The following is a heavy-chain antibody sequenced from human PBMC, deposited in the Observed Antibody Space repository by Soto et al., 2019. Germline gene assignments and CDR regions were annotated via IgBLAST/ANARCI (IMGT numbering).Heavy chain of an antibody. J-gene: IGHJ5*02. V-gene: IGHV1-46*01. CDR2: INPNGGDT. CDR1: GYTFTYYH. CDR3: AREGEGSQPWFDP. Sequence: ASVKVSCKASGYTFTYYHVHWVRQAPGQGLEWMGIINPNGGDTSYAQKFQGRVTMTRDTSTSTAYMEISSLRSEDTALYYCAREGEGSQPWFDPWGQGTLVTVSS. D-gene: IGHD3-16*01.